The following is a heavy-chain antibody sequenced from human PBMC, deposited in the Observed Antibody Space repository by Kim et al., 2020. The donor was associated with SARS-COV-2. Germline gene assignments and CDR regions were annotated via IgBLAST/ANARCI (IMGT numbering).Heavy chain of an antibody. Sequence: YDADHGKGRFTIPRANAKNSLYLQMNSLRAEDTAVYYCASWGYSYGSSDHWGQGTLVTVSS. J-gene: IGHJ4*02. V-gene: IGHV3-21*01. CDR3: ASWGYSYGSSDH. D-gene: IGHD5-18*01.